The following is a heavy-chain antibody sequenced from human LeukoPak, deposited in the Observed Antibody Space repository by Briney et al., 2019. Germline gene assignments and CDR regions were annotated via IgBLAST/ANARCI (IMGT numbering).Heavy chain of an antibody. Sequence: SQTLSLTCAISGDSVSSNNAAWIWIRQSPSRGLEWRGRTYYRSKWYNDYAVSVKSRMTISADTFKNQFSLQVNSVTPADTAVYYCVRVGGSYEYGLDVWGQGTTVTVSS. CDR2: TYYRSKWYN. J-gene: IGHJ6*02. CDR1: GDSVSSNNAA. CDR3: VRVGGSYEYGLDV. D-gene: IGHD2-15*01. V-gene: IGHV6-1*01.